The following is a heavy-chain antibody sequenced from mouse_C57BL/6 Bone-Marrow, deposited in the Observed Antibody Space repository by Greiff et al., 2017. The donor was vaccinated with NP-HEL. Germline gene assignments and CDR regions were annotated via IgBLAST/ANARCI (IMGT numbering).Heavy chain of an antibody. CDR2: IHPNSGST. D-gene: IGHD2-5*01. Sequence: QVQLQQPGAELVKPGASVKLSCKASGYTFTSYWMHWVKQRPGQGLEWIGMIHPNSGSTNYNEKFKSKATLTVDKSSSTAYMQLSSLTSEDSAVYYCARWGYSNPFYAMDYWGQGTSVTVSS. CDR3: ARWGYSNPFYAMDY. V-gene: IGHV1-64*01. CDR1: GYTFTSYW. J-gene: IGHJ4*01.